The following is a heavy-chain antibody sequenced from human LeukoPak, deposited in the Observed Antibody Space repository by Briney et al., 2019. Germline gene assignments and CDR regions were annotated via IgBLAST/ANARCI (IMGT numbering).Heavy chain of an antibody. CDR1: GFTFSSYW. J-gene: IGHJ4*02. D-gene: IGHD3-10*01. V-gene: IGHV3-74*01. Sequence: GSLRLSCAASGFTFSSYWMHWVRQAPGKGGVWVSRINSDGSSISYADSVKGRFTISRDNAKNTLYLQMNSLRAEDTAVYYCTRGRGVSFDYWGQGTLVTVSS. CDR2: INSDGSSI. CDR3: TRGRGVSFDY.